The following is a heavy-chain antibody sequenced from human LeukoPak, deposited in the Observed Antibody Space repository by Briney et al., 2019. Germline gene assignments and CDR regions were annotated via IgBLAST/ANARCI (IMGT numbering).Heavy chain of an antibody. D-gene: IGHD2-21*02. Sequence: GGSLRRSCAASGFTFRSYWMHWVRQAPGKGLVWVSRINSDGSNTTYADSVKGRFTISRDNAKNTLYLQMNSLRTEDTAVYYCARSAVVVTATPGYWGQGTLVTVSS. CDR1: GFTFRSYW. J-gene: IGHJ4*02. V-gene: IGHV3-74*01. CDR3: ARSAVVVTATPGY. CDR2: INSDGSNT.